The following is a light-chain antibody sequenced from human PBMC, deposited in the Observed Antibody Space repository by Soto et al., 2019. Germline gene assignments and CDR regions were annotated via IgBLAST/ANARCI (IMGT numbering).Light chain of an antibody. CDR2: EDN. J-gene: IGLJ3*02. CDR3: CSYASISTVV. V-gene: IGLV2-23*01. CDR1: SSDVGSYNL. Sequence: QSVLTQPASVSGSPGQSITISCTGTSSDVGSYNLVSWYQQHPGKAPKLMIYEDNKRPSGVSNRFSGSKSGNTASLTISGLQAEDEAHYYCCSYASISTVVFGGWTKLTVL.